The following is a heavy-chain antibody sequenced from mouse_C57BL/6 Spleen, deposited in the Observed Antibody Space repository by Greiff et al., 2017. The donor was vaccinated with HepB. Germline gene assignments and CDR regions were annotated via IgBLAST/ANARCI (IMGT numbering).Heavy chain of an antibody. J-gene: IGHJ4*01. D-gene: IGHD2-1*01. CDR1: GYSITSGYY. CDR3: ARDRIYYGNYHYAMDY. CDR2: ISYDGSN. Sequence: ESGPGLVKPSQSLSLTCSVTGYSITSGYYWNWIRQFPGNKLEWMGYISYDGSNNYNPSLKNRISITRDTSKNQFFLKLNSVTTEDTATYYCARDRIYYGNYHYAMDYWGQGTSVTVSS. V-gene: IGHV3-6*01.